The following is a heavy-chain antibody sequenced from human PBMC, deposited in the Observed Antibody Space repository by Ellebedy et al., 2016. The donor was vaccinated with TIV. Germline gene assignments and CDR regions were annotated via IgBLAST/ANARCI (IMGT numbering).Heavy chain of an antibody. CDR1: GFTFGGFG. D-gene: IGHD4-17*01. CDR3: AREDGDYPVDAFDV. J-gene: IGHJ3*01. V-gene: IGHV3-30*03. CDR2: VSYDGNKK. Sequence: GGSLRLSXAGSGFTFGGFGIHWVRQAPGKGLEWVAVVSYDGNKKFYSDSVKGRFTISRDNSKNTVHLHMNTLRSDDTAIYYCAREDGDYPVDAFDVWGQGTRVTVSS.